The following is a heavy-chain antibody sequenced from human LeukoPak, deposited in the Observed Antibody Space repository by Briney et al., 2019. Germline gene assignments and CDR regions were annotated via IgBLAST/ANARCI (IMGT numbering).Heavy chain of an antibody. CDR2: ISYDGSNK. J-gene: IGHJ4*02. CDR1: GFTFTSYA. Sequence: GRSLRLSCSASGFTFTSYAMHWVRQAPGKGLERVAVISYDGSNKYYADYVKGRFTISRDNSKNTLYLQMNSLRTEDTAVYSCARDLRGEGIIDYWGQGTLVTVSS. CDR3: ARDLRGEGIIDY. V-gene: IGHV3-30-3*01. D-gene: IGHD3-16*01.